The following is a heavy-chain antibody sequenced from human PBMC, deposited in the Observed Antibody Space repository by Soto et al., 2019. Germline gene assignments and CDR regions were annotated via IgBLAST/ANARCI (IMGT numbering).Heavy chain of an antibody. Sequence: GASVKVSCKASGYTFTSYAMHWVRQAPGQRLEWMGWINPGNGNTKYSQKFQGRVTITGDKSTSTAYMELSSLRSEDTAVYYCARDVDCSGGSCYHLDYWGQGTLVTVSS. CDR1: GYTFTSYA. J-gene: IGHJ4*02. D-gene: IGHD2-15*01. CDR3: ARDVDCSGGSCYHLDY. V-gene: IGHV1-3*01. CDR2: INPGNGNT.